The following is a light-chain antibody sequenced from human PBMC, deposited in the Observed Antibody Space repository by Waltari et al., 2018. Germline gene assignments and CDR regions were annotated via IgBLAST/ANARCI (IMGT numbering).Light chain of an antibody. V-gene: IGKV3-20*01. CDR3: QQYDISPLT. J-gene: IGKJ4*01. Sequence: ESVLTQSPGTLSLSPGERATLSCRASQTVRTTYLAWYQQKPGQAPTLLIYGASSRATGIPDRFSGCGSGTDFSLTISSLEPEDFAVYYCQQYDISPLTFGGGTKVEIK. CDR2: GAS. CDR1: QTVRTTY.